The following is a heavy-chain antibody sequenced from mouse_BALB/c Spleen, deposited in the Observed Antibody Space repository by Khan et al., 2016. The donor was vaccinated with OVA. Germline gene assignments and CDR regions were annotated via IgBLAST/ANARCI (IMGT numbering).Heavy chain of an antibody. V-gene: IGHV1S41*01. CDR1: GYTFTSYW. J-gene: IGHJ4*01. Sequence: DLVKPGTSVKLYCKASGYTFTSYWINWIKQRPGQGLEWIGRIDPGSSNTYYNEMFKGKAALTVDTSSSTAYMQLSSLSSEDSAVYFCARENYYGRSGDAMDYWGQGTSVTVSA. D-gene: IGHD1-1*01. CDR3: ARENYYGRSGDAMDY. CDR2: IDPGSSNT.